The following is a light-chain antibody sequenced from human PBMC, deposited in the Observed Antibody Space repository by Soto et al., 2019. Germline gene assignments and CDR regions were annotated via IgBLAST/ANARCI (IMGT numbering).Light chain of an antibody. CDR1: HSVSTSKHH. J-gene: IGKJ4*01. Sequence: DFVMTQSPDTLAVSLGERATIHCRSSHSVSTSKHHLAWYQQKPGQPPKLLIYWAYTRESGVHDRFVGGGSGTDFTLTIRSLQAEDAAIYYCKQYYSSLVTFGGGTKVDIK. CDR2: WAY. CDR3: KQYYSSLVT. V-gene: IGKV4-1*01.